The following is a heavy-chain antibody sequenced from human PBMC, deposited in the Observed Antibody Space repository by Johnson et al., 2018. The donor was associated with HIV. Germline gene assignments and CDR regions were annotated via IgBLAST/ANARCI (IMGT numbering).Heavy chain of an antibody. CDR3: AKEESGSFLALDI. J-gene: IGHJ3*02. CDR2: IRYDGSNK. V-gene: IGHV3-30*02. D-gene: IGHD1-26*01. CDR1: GFTFSSFG. Sequence: QVQLVESGGGVVQPGGSLRLSCAASGFTFSSFGMHWVRQAPGKGLEWVAFIRYDGSNKYYADSVKGRFTISRDNSKNTLYMQMNSLRAEDTAMFYCAKEESGSFLALDIWGQGTMVTVSS.